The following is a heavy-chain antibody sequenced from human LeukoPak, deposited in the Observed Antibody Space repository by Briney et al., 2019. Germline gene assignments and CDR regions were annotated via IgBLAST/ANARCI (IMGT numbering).Heavy chain of an antibody. Sequence: SETLSLTCTVSGGSISGYYWSWSRQPPGKGVEWIGNLYYMRGAWYKSSLKSRVTTSVDTSKNQFSLKLSSVTAADTTVYYCARRRIRTSCFDYWGQGTLVTVSS. CDR1: GGSISGYY. D-gene: IGHD2-2*01. CDR2: LYYMRGA. CDR3: ARRRIRTSCFDY. J-gene: IGHJ4*02. V-gene: IGHV4-59*12.